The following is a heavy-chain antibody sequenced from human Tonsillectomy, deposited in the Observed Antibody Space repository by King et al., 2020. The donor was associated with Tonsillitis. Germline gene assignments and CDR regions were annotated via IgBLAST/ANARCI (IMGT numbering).Heavy chain of an antibody. V-gene: IGHV3-30*18. CDR2: ISYDGSNK. Sequence: QVQLVESGGGVVQPGRSLRLSCAASGFSFSTYGMHWVRQAPGKGLEWVALISYDGSNKYYADSVKGRFTISRDNSKNTLYLQMNSLRPEDTAVYYCAKRVGGYSGSGSRPDNYYYYGMDVWGKGTTVAVSS. CDR1: GFSFSTYG. J-gene: IGHJ6*04. CDR3: AKRVGGYSGSGSRPDNYYYYGMDV. D-gene: IGHD3-10*01.